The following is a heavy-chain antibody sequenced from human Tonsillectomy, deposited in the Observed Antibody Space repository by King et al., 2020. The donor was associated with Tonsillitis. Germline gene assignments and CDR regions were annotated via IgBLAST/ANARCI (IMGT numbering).Heavy chain of an antibody. Sequence: VQLVESGGGLVQPGRSLRLSCAASGFTFDDYAMHWVRQAPGKGLEWVSGISWDSDSIVYADSVKGRFTISRDNAKKSLYVQMNSLRAEDTALYYCAKEMGGLLSDKALDYWGQGTLVTVSS. D-gene: IGHD2-21*02. V-gene: IGHV3-9*01. CDR1: GFTFDDYA. CDR3: AKEMGGLLSDKALDY. CDR2: ISWDSDSI. J-gene: IGHJ4*02.